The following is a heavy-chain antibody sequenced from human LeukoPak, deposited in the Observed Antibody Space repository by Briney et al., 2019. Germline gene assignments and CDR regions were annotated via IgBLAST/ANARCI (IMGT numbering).Heavy chain of an antibody. CDR3: ARFGGGVFDYGDRGYFDY. Sequence: ASVKVSCKASGGTFSSYAISWVRQAPEQGLEWMGGIIPIFGTANYAQKFQGRVTITADESTSTAYMELSSLRSEDTAVYYCARFGGGVFDYGDRGYFDYWGQGTLFTVSS. CDR1: GGTFSSYA. V-gene: IGHV1-69*13. CDR2: IIPIFGTA. D-gene: IGHD4-17*01. J-gene: IGHJ4*02.